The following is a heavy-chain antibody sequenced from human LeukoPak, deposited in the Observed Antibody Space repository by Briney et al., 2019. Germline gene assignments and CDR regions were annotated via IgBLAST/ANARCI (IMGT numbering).Heavy chain of an antibody. J-gene: IGHJ4*02. CDR2: IIPIFGTA. D-gene: IGHD3-22*01. Sequence: SVKVSCKASGGTFSSYAISWVRQAPGQGPEWMGRIIPIFGTANYAQKFQGRVTITTDESTSTAYMELSSLRSEDTAVYYCARGAYDSSGYHNYWGQGTLVTVSS. CDR3: ARGAYDSSGYHNY. V-gene: IGHV1-69*05. CDR1: GGTFSSYA.